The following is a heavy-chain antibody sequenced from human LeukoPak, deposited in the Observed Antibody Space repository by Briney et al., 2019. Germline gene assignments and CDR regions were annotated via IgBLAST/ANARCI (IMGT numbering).Heavy chain of an antibody. CDR1: GFTFDDYA. Sequence: GGSLRLSCASSGFTFDDYAMLWVRKAPGKDLECVSHITWNGGSTYYADSVKGRFTISRDNSQNSLYLQMNNLRPEDTALYYCAKPHLSVVATPYFDYWGQGTLVTVSS. J-gene: IGHJ4*02. V-gene: IGHV3-43D*03. CDR3: AKPHLSVVATPYFDY. CDR2: ITWNGGST. D-gene: IGHD5-12*01.